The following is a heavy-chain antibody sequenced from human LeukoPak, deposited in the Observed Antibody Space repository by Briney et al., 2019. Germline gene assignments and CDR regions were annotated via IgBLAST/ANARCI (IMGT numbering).Heavy chain of an antibody. J-gene: IGHJ4*02. CDR2: IKSKTDGGTT. Sequence: GGSLRLSCAASGFTFSDYYMSWIRQAPGKGLEWVGRIKSKTDGGTTDYAAPVKGRFTISRGDSKNTLYLQMNSLKTEDTAVYYCTSSRVVAAAGSGKYYFDYWGQGTLVTVSS. CDR1: GFTFSDYY. D-gene: IGHD6-13*01. V-gene: IGHV3-15*01. CDR3: TSSRVVAAAGSGKYYFDY.